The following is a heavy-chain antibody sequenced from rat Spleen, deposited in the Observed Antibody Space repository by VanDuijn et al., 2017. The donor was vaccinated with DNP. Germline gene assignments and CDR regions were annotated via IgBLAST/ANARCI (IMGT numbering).Heavy chain of an antibody. V-gene: IGHV3-3*01. CDR1: GYSITSDY. D-gene: IGHD1-11*01. J-gene: IGHJ2*01. CDR2: INSAGST. Sequence: EVQLQESGPGLVKPSQSLSLTCSVTGYSITSDYWGWIRKFPGHKLEWMGYINSAGSTNYNPSLKGRISITSDTSKNQFFLQVNSVTTDDTATYYCARWRIGPHYFDYWGQGVMVTVSS. CDR3: ARWRIGPHYFDY.